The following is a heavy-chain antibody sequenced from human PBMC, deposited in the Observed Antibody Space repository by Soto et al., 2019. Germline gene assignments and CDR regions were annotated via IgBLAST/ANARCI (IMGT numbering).Heavy chain of an antibody. J-gene: IGHJ6*02. CDR2: INQDGSEK. Sequence: EQLVESGGALVLPGESLRLSCAASGFTFTSYWMSWVRQAPGKGLEWVAIINQDGSEKNSVASVKGRFTISRDNAKTSVYLEMTSLRVEDTAVYYCARDQRGGSYGMDVWGQGTTVTVS. V-gene: IGHV3-7*01. D-gene: IGHD3-10*01. CDR1: GFTFTSYW. CDR3: ARDQRGGSYGMDV.